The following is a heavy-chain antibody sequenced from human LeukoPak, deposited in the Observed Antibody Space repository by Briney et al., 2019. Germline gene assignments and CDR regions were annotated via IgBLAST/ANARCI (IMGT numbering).Heavy chain of an antibody. J-gene: IGHJ6*03. Sequence: SVKVSCKASGGTFSSHAIAWVRQAPGQGPEWMGGIIPISGTADYAQKFQGRVTITTDQSTSTAYMELSSLTSDDTAVYYCARGLQYQLLKALRYYYMDVWGEGTTVTVSS. D-gene: IGHD2-2*01. CDR1: GGTFSSHA. CDR3: ARGLQYQLLKALRYYYMDV. CDR2: IIPISGTA. V-gene: IGHV1-69*05.